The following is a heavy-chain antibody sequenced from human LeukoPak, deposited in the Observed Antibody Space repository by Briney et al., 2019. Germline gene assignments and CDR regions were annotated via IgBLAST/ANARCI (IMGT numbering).Heavy chain of an antibody. CDR1: GFTFSSYA. CDR3: AKDLGVTYYYDSSGYYYDY. CDR2: ISGSGGST. V-gene: IGHV3-23*01. D-gene: IGHD3-22*01. J-gene: IGHJ4*02. Sequence: GGSLRLSCAASGFTFSSYAMSLVRQAPGKGLEWVSAISGSGGSTYYADSVKGRFTISRDNSKNTLYLQINSLRAEDTAVYYCAKDLGVTYYYDSSGYYYDYWGQGTLVTVSS.